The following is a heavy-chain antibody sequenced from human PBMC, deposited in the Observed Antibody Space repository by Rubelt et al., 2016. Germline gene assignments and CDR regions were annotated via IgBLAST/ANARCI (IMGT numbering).Heavy chain of an antibody. V-gene: IGHV1-46*01. Sequence: QVQLVQSGAEVKKPGASVKVSCKASGYTFTSYYMHWVRQAPGQGLEWMGIINPRGGSTSYAQKFQGRVTMTRDTSTSTVYMELSSLRSEDTAVYYCARDYCSGGSCYSVFDYWGQGTLVTVSS. D-gene: IGHD2-15*01. CDR3: ARDYCSGGSCYSVFDY. CDR2: INPRGGST. CDR1: GYTFTSYY. J-gene: IGHJ4*02.